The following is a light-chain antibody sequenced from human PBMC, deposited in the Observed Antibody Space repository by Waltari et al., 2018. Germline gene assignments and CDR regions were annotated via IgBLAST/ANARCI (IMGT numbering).Light chain of an antibody. CDR3: QVWDTRSDHGV. CDR2: DDS. CDR1: DIGTTS. J-gene: IGLJ3*02. Sequence: YVLTQPPSVSVAPGKTARITCGGSDIGTTSVHWYKQRRGQAPVLVVYDDSDRPSGIPERFSGSNSANTATLSIPRAEAGDEADYYCQVWDTRSDHGVFGGGTKLTVL. V-gene: IGLV3-21*03.